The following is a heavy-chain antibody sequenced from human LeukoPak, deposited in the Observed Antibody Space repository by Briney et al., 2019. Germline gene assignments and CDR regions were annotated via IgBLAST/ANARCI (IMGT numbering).Heavy chain of an antibody. D-gene: IGHD2-2*01. CDR2: INPDGSEK. CDR1: GFTFSSYL. J-gene: IGHJ4*02. CDR3: ARVIWSLVIVMIPAANDY. Sequence: GGSLRLSCSASGFTFSSYLMTWVRQAPGKGLEWVANINPDGSEKHYVGSVKGRFTISRDNAKNSLYLEMNSLTAEDTAVYYCARVIWSLVIVMIPAANDYWGQGTLVTVSS. V-gene: IGHV3-7*04.